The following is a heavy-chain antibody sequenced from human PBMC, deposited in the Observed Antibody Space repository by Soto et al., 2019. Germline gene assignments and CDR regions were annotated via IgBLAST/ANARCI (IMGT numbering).Heavy chain of an antibody. Sequence: QVQLQQWGAGLLKPSETLSLTCAVFGGSVNSGNYYWSWIRQPPGKGLEWIGEMSHSGGTHFNPSLKSRATISVDTSKNQFSLKMGSVTAAESAIYYCARVERGTATTVVDAFDIWGPGTMVTVSS. CDR2: MSHSGGT. CDR1: GGSVNSGNYY. J-gene: IGHJ3*02. V-gene: IGHV4-34*01. CDR3: ARVERGTATTVVDAFDI. D-gene: IGHD1-1*01.